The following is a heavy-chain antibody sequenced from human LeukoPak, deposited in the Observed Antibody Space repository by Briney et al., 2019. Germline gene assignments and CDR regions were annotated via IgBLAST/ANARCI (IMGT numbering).Heavy chain of an antibody. CDR1: GFTFSFYA. CDR2: ISNSGGST. J-gene: IGHJ4*02. Sequence: GGSLRLSCAASGFTFSFYAMSWVRQARGRGLEWVSAISNSGGSTSYTDCVKGRFTISRDNSKNTLYLQMNSLRVEDTAVYYCASQIPRDNVVVIGSWGQGTLVTVSS. CDR3: ASQIPRDNVVVIGS. V-gene: IGHV3-23*01. D-gene: IGHD2-15*01.